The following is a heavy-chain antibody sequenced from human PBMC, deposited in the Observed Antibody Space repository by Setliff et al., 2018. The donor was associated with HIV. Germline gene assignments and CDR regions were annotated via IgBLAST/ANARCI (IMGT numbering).Heavy chain of an antibody. CDR2: VHNSGST. J-gene: IGHJ3*02. CDR3: ARTLAYHAFDI. CDR1: GGSISTNSYY. Sequence: SETLSLTCTVSGGSISTNSYYWGWIRQSPGKGLEWVGNVHNSGSTNYNPSLKSRVTMSVDTSKNQFSLKLSSVTAADTAVYYCARTLAYHAFDIWGQGTMVTVSS. D-gene: IGHD2-2*01. V-gene: IGHV4-39*07.